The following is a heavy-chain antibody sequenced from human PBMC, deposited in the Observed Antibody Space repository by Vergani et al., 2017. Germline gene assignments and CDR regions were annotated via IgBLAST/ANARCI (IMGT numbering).Heavy chain of an antibody. D-gene: IGHD5-24*01. V-gene: IGHV3-30*18. CDR3: AKGWEMATSTPLDY. Sequence: QVQLVESGGGVVQPGRSLRLSCAASGFTFSSYGMHWVRQAPGKGLEWVAVISYDGSNKYYADSVKGRFTISRDNSKNTLYLQMNSLRAEDTAVYYCAKGWEMATSTPLDYWGQGTLVTVSA. CDR2: ISYDGSNK. CDR1: GFTFSSYG. J-gene: IGHJ4*02.